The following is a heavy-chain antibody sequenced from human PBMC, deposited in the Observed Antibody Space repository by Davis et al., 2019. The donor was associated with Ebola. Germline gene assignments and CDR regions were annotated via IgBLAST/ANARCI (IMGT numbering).Heavy chain of an antibody. CDR3: AGDFGPGDGGDN. D-gene: IGHD3-16*01. CDR2: IIPILGIA. J-gene: IGHJ4*02. CDR1: GGTFSSYT. Sequence: SVKVSCKASGGTFSSYTISWVRQAPGQGLEWMGRIIPILGIANYAQKFQGRVTITADKSTSTAYMELSSLRSEDTAVYYWAGDFGPGDGGDNWGQGTLVTVSS. V-gene: IGHV1-69*04.